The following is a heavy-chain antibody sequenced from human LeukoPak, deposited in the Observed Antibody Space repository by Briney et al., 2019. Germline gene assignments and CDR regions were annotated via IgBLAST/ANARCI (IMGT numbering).Heavy chain of an antibody. V-gene: IGHV3-7*01. CDR2: INRDGSEK. D-gene: IGHD2-15*01. Sequence: LSGGSLRLSCAASGFTFSHYWMSWVRQAPGKGLEWVANINRDGSEKYYVDSVKGRFTISRDFAKNSLYLQMNSLRAEDTAVYYCAREVTGYSETGTYFYTMDVWGQGTTVTVSS. CDR3: AREVTGYSETGTYFYTMDV. J-gene: IGHJ6*02. CDR1: GFTFSHYW.